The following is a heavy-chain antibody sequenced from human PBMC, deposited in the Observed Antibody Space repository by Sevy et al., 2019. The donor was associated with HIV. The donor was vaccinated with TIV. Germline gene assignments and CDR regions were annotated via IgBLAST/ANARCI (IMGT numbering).Heavy chain of an antibody. Sequence: GGSLSLSCAASGFTFSSYSMNWVRQAPGKGLEWVSSISSSSSYIYYADSVKGRFTISRDNAKNSLYLQMNSLRAEDTAVYYCARVQNDYGDYEFDYWGQGTLVTVSS. J-gene: IGHJ4*02. CDR3: ARVQNDYGDYEFDY. CDR2: ISSSSSYI. CDR1: GFTFSSYS. V-gene: IGHV3-21*01. D-gene: IGHD4-17*01.